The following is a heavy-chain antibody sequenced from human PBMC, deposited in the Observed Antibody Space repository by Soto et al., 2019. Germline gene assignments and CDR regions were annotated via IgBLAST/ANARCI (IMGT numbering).Heavy chain of an antibody. CDR1: GGTFSSYA. J-gene: IGHJ6*02. Sequence: QVQLVQSGAEVKKPWSSVKVSCKASGGTFSSYAISWVRQAPGQGLEWMGGIIPIFGTANYAQKFQGRVTITADKSTSTAHMELSSMRSEDTAVYYCARDLYYDFWSGFPYYYYGMEVWGRGTTVTVSS. CDR2: IIPIFGTA. CDR3: ARDLYYDFWSGFPYYYYGMEV. D-gene: IGHD3-3*01. V-gene: IGHV1-69*06.